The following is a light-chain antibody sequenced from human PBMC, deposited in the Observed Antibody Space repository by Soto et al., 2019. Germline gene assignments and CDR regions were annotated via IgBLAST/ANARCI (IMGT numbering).Light chain of an antibody. J-gene: IGKJ4*01. CDR3: QQYKTYSEVT. Sequence: DIQMTQSPSTLSASVGDRVTITCRASQSVSGWLAWYQQKPGEAPKLLMYKASTLQTGVPSRFSGSGSETEFTLTISSLQPDDFATYYCQQYKTYSEVTFGGGTKVDIK. V-gene: IGKV1-5*03. CDR2: KAS. CDR1: QSVSGW.